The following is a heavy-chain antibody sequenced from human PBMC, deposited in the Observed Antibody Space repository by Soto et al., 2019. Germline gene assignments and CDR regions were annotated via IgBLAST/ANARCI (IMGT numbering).Heavy chain of an antibody. CDR1: GFTFTRYS. Sequence: GGSLRLSCTASGFTFTRYSMNWVRQAPGKGLEWVSSISSTTNYIYYGDSMKGRFTISRDNAKNSVYLEMNNLRAEDTAVYYCARESEDLTSNFDYWGQGTLVTVSS. J-gene: IGHJ4*02. V-gene: IGHV3-21*06. CDR2: ISSTTNYI. CDR3: ARESEDLTSNFDY.